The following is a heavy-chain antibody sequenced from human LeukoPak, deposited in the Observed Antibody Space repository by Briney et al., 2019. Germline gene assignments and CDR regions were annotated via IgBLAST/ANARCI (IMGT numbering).Heavy chain of an antibody. CDR1: GGSISSYY. CDR3: ARDVRFGESPYMDV. CDR2: IYYSGST. Sequence: SETLSLTCTVSGGSISSYYWSWIRQPPGKGLEWIGYIYYSGSTNYNPSLKSRVTISVDTSKNQFSLKLSSVTAADTAVYYCARDVRFGESPYMDVWGKGTTVTISS. V-gene: IGHV4-59*01. D-gene: IGHD3-10*01. J-gene: IGHJ6*03.